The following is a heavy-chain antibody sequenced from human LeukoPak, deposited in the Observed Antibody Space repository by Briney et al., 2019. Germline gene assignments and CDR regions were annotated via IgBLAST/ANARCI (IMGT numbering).Heavy chain of an antibody. V-gene: IGHV1-46*02. CDR1: GHTXNNHF. J-gene: IGHJ4*02. Sequence: GASVKVSCKSSGHTXNNHFIHWVRQAPGQGLEWMGMINPRDGTTRPSQTFQARLSLTRDTSTTTLYMYLTSLRSDDTATYFCARGADQEFDFWGQGTLVTVSS. CDR3: ARGADQEFDF. CDR2: INPRDGTT.